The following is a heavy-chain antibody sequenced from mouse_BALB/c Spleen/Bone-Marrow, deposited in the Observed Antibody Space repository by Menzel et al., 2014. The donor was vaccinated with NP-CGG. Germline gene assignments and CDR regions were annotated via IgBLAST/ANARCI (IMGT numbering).Heavy chain of an antibody. Sequence: VNLVESGPGLVAPSQSLSITCTVSGFSLTSYGVHWVRQPPGKGLEWLGVIWAGGSTNYNSALMSRLSISKDNSKSQVFLKMNSLQTDDTAMYYCAREIYYGNYAWFAYWGQGTLVTVSA. CDR2: IWAGGST. CDR1: GFSLTSYG. CDR3: AREIYYGNYAWFAY. V-gene: IGHV2-9*02. D-gene: IGHD2-1*01. J-gene: IGHJ3*01.